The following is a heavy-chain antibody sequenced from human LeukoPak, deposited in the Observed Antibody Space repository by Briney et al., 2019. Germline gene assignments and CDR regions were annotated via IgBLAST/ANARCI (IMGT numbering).Heavy chain of an antibody. J-gene: IGHJ3*02. D-gene: IGHD4-17*01. CDR2: IRYDGSNK. CDR3: AKDRSANGDVGVFDI. CDR1: GFTFSSYG. V-gene: IGHV3-30*02. Sequence: GGSLRLSCAASGFTFSSYGMHWVRQAPGKGLEWVAFIRYDGSNKYYADSVKGRFTISRDNSKNTLYLQMNSLRAEDTAVYYCAKDRSANGDVGVFDIWGQGTMVTVSS.